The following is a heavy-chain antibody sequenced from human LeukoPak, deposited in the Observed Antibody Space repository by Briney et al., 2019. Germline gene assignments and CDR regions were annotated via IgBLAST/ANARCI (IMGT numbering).Heavy chain of an antibody. CDR3: AKTSGYSLGYALNH. CDR2: TKEDGTEK. Sequence: GGSLRLSCVASGLTLSIYWMTWVRPAPGKGLEWVAITKEDGTEKQYVDSGKGRFSISRDHAQNPLYLQKNSLKSEDPAVYFCAKTSGYSLGYALNHWGEGALVTLSP. J-gene: IGHJ4*02. CDR1: GLTLSIYW. D-gene: IGHD1-26*01. V-gene: IGHV3-7*05.